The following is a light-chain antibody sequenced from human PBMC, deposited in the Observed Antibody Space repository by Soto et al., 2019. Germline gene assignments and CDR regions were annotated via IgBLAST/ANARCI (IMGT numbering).Light chain of an antibody. V-gene: IGLV1-44*01. Sequence: SVLTQPPSVSGTPGQRVTISCSGISSNIGSNSVNWYQQLPGTAPKLLIQISNKRPSGVPDRFSGSKSGISGSLANSGLQSEDEAHYYCAAWDDSLNGFVFGTGT. J-gene: IGLJ1*01. CDR3: AAWDDSLNGFV. CDR1: SSNIGSNS. CDR2: ISN.